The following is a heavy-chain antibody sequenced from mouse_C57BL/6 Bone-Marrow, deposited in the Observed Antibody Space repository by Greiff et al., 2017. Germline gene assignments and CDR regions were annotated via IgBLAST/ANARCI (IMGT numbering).Heavy chain of an antibody. CDR1: GYTFTDYN. D-gene: IGHD3-2*02. J-gene: IGHJ2*01. CDR2: ITPNNGGT. CDR3: ARQGFRIRTMDY. Sequence: VQLQQSGPELVKPGASVKMSCKASGYTFTDYNMHWVKQSPGKSLEWIGYITPNNGGTSYNQKFKGKATLTVNKSSSTAYMELRSLTSEDSAVYYCARQGFRIRTMDYWGQGTTLTVSS. V-gene: IGHV1-22*01.